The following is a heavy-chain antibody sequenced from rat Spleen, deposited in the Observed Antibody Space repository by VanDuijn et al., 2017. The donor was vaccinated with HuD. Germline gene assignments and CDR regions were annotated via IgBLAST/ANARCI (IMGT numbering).Heavy chain of an antibody. J-gene: IGHJ4*01. D-gene: IGHD1-6*01. CDR2: ISTSGGST. V-gene: IGHV5-46*01. CDR1: GFTFSSFP. Sequence: EVQLVESGGGLVQPGRSMKLSCAASGFTFSSFPMAWVRQAPTKGLEWVATISTSGGSTYYRDSVKGRFTISRDNAKSTLYLQMNSLRSEDTATYYCTRERVMYTTDPYVMDAWGQGASVTVSS. CDR3: TRERVMYTTDPYVMDA.